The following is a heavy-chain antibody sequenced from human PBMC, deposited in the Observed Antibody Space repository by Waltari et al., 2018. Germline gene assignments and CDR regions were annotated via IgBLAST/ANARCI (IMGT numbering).Heavy chain of an antibody. Sequence: QVVLVQSGAEVKKPGASVKVSCKASGYIFINYYLHWVRQAPGQGPEWVGWVKPDPGNANYAHKFWGRVTMTWDTSSNTAFMDLRDLKSDDTAVYYCVRDRTTVAARPGDYWGQGTLVTVSS. J-gene: IGHJ4*02. V-gene: IGHV1-2*07. D-gene: IGHD6-6*01. CDR1: GYIFINYY. CDR3: VRDRTTVAARPGDY. CDR2: VKPDPGNA.